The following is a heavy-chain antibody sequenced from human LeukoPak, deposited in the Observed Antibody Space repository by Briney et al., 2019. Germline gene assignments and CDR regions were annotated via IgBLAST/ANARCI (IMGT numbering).Heavy chain of an antibody. CDR2: IYYSGST. V-gene: IGHV4-39*07. J-gene: IGHJ5*02. D-gene: IGHD1-26*01. Sequence: SETLSLTCTVSGGSISSSSYYWGWIRQPPGKGLEWIGSIYYSGSTYYNPSLKSRVTISVDTSKNQFSLKLSSVTAADTAVYYCARWLRGSGSPGWFDPWGQGTLVTVSS. CDR3: ARWLRGSGSPGWFDP. CDR1: GGSISSSSYY.